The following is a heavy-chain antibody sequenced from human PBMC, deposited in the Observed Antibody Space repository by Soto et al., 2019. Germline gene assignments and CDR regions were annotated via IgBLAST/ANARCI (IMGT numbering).Heavy chain of an antibody. J-gene: IGHJ6*03. D-gene: IGHD3-9*01. Sequence: GGSLRLSCAASGFTFSSYGMHWVRQAPGKGLEWVAVIWYDGSNKYYADSVKGRFTISRDNSKNTLYLQMNSLRAEDTAVYYCARDGRDDILTGYVGYYYYYMDVWGKGTTVTVSS. V-gene: IGHV3-33*01. CDR3: ARDGRDDILTGYVGYYYYYMDV. CDR1: GFTFSSYG. CDR2: IWYDGSNK.